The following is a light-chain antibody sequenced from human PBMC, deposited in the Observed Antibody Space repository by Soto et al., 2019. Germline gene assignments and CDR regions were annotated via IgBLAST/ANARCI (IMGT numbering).Light chain of an antibody. CDR1: TSNIGNNY. Sequence: QSVLTQPPSVSAAPGQKVTISCSGKTSNIGNNYVSWYQQLPGTAPKLLIYDNNKRPSGIPDRFSGSKSGTSATLGITGLQTGDEADYYCRTWDDSLRGVFGGGTKVTVL. CDR2: DNN. J-gene: IGLJ2*01. V-gene: IGLV1-51*01. CDR3: RTWDDSLRGV.